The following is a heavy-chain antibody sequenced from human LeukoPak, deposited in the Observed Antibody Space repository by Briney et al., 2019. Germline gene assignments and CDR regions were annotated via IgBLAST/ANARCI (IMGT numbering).Heavy chain of an antibody. J-gene: IGHJ4*02. CDR3: AKAGLVRAGALDS. Sequence: GGSLRLSCAASGFTFSTYAMTWVRQAPGKGLEWVSSITGSGDGTSAADSVKGRFTISRDNSKNTLYLQMNSLRVEDTAVYYCAKAGLVRAGALDSWGQGTLVTVSS. V-gene: IGHV3-23*01. D-gene: IGHD4/OR15-4a*01. CDR1: GFTFSTYA. CDR2: ITGSGDGT.